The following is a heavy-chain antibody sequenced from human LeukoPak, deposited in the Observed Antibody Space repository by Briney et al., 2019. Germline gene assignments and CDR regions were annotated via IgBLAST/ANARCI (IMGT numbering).Heavy chain of an antibody. CDR2: ISAYNGNT. D-gene: IGHD6-13*01. J-gene: IGHJ4*02. CDR3: ARDGGYSSSWYYFDY. Sequence: AASVKVSCKASGYTFTSYGISWVRQAPGQGLEWMGWISAYNGNTNYAQKLQGRVTMTTDTSASTAYMELSSLRSEDTAVYYCARDGGYSSSWYYFDYWGQGTLVTVSS. CDR1: GYTFTSYG. V-gene: IGHV1-18*01.